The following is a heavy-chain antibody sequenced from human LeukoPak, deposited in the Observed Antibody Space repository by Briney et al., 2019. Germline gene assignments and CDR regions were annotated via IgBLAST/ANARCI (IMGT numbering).Heavy chain of an antibody. CDR1: GLTFSSHS. J-gene: IGHJ4*02. D-gene: IGHD6-13*01. V-gene: IGHV3-48*01. CDR2: ISNSGSTI. CDR3: ASWAGTATGFSGPFDY. Sequence: GGSLRLSCAVSGLTFSSHSMNWVRQAPGKGLEWLSHISNSGSTIYYADSVKGRFTISRDNAKNSLYLQMNSLRAEDTAVYYCASWAGTATGFSGPFDYWGQGTLVTVSS.